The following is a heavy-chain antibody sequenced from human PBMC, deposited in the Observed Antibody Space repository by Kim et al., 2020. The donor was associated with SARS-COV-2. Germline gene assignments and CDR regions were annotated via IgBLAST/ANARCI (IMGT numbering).Heavy chain of an antibody. CDR3: AHRRQPWDGDWFDT. CDR1: GFSLTNNRVA. V-gene: IGHV2-5*02. CDR2: IYGDDDK. J-gene: IGHJ5*02. D-gene: IGHD1-1*01. Sequence: SGPTLVNPTQTLTLTRTFSGFSLTNNRVAVGWIRQPPGKALEWLAIIYGDDDKHYSPSLQSRLTITKDISKNQVFLIMTNMDRVDTGTYFCAHRRQPWDGDWFDTWVQGTLVTVSS.